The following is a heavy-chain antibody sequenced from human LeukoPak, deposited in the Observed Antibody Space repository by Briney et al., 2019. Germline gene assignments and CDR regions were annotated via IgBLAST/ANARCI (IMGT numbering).Heavy chain of an antibody. Sequence: PGGSLRLSCAASEFTFSSYAMSWVRQAPGKGLEWVSAISGSGGSTYYADSVKGRFTISRDNSKNTLYLQMNSLRAEDTAVYYCAKTNSGYLLTDDVFDIWGQGTMVTVSS. D-gene: IGHD3-22*01. V-gene: IGHV3-23*01. CDR2: ISGSGGST. CDR1: EFTFSSYA. J-gene: IGHJ3*02. CDR3: AKTNSGYLLTDDVFDI.